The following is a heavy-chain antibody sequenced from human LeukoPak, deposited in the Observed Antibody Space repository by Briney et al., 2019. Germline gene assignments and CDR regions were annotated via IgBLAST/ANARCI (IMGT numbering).Heavy chain of an antibody. D-gene: IGHD4-17*01. CDR1: GFTFSSYG. V-gene: IGHV3-30*03. CDR2: ISYDGSNK. CDR3: ARDLYYGDYLVDY. J-gene: IGHJ4*02. Sequence: GGSLRLSCAASGFTFSSYGMHWVRQAPGKGLEWVAVISYDGSNKYYADSVKGRFTISRDNSKNTLYLQMNSLRAEDTAVYYCARDLYYGDYLVDYWGQGTLVTVSS.